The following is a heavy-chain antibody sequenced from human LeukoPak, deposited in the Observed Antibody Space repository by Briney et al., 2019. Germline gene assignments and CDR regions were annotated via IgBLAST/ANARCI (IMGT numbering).Heavy chain of an antibody. D-gene: IGHD2/OR15-2a*01. CDR2: IYYSGST. J-gene: IGHJ3*02. Sequence: SETLSLTCTVSGDSISSSSYYWGWIRQPPGKGLEWIGSIYYSGSTYYNPSLKSRVTISVDTSKNQFSLKLSSVTAADTAVYYCARFTVIAEDAFDIWGQGTMVTVSS. V-gene: IGHV4-39*07. CDR3: ARFTVIAEDAFDI. CDR1: GDSISSSSYY.